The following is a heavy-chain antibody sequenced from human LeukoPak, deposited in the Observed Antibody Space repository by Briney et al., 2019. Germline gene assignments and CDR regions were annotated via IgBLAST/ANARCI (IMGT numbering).Heavy chain of an antibody. Sequence: PSETLSPTCTVSGGSISSYYWGWIRQPPGKGLEWIGYIYYSGSTNYNPSLKSRVTISVDTSRNQFSLKLSSVTAADTAVYYCARGPGGIAAAGYYFDYWGQGTLVTVSS. CDR2: IYYSGST. V-gene: IGHV4-59*01. CDR1: GGSISSYY. CDR3: ARGPGGIAAAGYYFDY. J-gene: IGHJ4*02. D-gene: IGHD6-13*01.